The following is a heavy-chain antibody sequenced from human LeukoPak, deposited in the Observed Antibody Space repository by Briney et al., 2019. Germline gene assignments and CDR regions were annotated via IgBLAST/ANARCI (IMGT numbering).Heavy chain of an antibody. V-gene: IGHV3-48*04. CDR2: ISVSGT. D-gene: IGHD2-21*01. J-gene: IGHJ6*03. Sequence: GGSLRLSCTASGSTLGGYSIHWVRQAPGKGLEWLSYISVSGTKHADAVMGRVTVSRDDAKNSLDLQMNGLRAEDTAVYYCARIRGLTLPISYMDVWGKGTTVTVSS. CDR3: ARIRGLTLPISYMDV. CDR1: GSTLGGYS.